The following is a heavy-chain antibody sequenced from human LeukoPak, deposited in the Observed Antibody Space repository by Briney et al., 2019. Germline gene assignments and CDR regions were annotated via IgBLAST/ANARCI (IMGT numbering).Heavy chain of an antibody. D-gene: IGHD2-2*01. Sequence: ASVKVSCKASGYGFTTYYVHWVRQAPGQGLEWMGYMRPASGDSNFAQKFQDRVTMTRDTSISTAYLELSRLTSDDTAVYYCSTEDKYCTTTTCADYWGQGTLVTVSS. J-gene: IGHJ4*02. CDR1: GYGFTTYY. CDR3: STEDKYCTTTTCADY. CDR2: MRPASGDS. V-gene: IGHV1-2*02.